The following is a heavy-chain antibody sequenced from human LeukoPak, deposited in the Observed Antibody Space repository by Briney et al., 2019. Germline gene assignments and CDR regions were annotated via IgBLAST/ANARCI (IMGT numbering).Heavy chain of an antibody. V-gene: IGHV4-34*01. CDR3: ARVGVGATRFDY. J-gene: IGHJ4*02. CDR1: GGSFSGYY. D-gene: IGHD1-26*01. Sequence: SETLSLTCAVYGGSFSGYYWSWLRQPPGKGLDWMGEINHSGSTNYNPSLKSRVTISVDTSKNQFSLKLSSGRAADRAVYYCARVGVGATRFDYWGQGTLVTVSS. CDR2: INHSGST.